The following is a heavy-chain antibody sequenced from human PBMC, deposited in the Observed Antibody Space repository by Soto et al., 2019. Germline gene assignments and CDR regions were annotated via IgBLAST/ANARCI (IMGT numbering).Heavy chain of an antibody. CDR3: ERERGAGTYQGFDY. CDR2: IYLSGST. V-gene: IGHV4-4*02. Sequence: QVQLQESGPGLVKPSGTLSLTCAVSGGSISSNNWWHWVRQRPGEGLEWIGEIYLSGSTNYSPSLKSRVTMSVDQSKTQFSLSLSSVTAADTAVYYCERERGAGTYQGFDYWGQGTLVNVSS. CDR1: GGSISSNNW. D-gene: IGHD1-26*01. J-gene: IGHJ4*02.